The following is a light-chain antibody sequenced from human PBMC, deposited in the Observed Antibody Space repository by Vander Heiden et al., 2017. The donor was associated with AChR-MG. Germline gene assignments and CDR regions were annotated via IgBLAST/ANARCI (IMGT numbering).Light chain of an antibody. CDR2: AAS. Sequence: DIQMTQSPSPLSASVRDKVTITCRGSQSISNYLAWYQQKPGKVPKLLIYAASTWQSGVPSRFSGSGSGTDFTLTISSLQPEDVATYYCQKYNSAPFTFGQGTRLEIK. J-gene: IGKJ5*01. CDR3: QKYNSAPFT. CDR1: QSISNY. V-gene: IGKV1-27*01.